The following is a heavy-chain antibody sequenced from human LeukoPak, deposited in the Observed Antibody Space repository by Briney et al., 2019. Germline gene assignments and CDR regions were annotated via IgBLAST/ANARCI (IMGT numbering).Heavy chain of an antibody. J-gene: IGHJ4*02. CDR2: ISGSGGST. CDR1: GFTFSSYW. CDR3: ARERQNKDFWSGGDY. V-gene: IGHV3-23*01. D-gene: IGHD3-3*01. Sequence: GGSLRLSCAASGFTFSSYWMSWVRQAPGKGLEWVSAISGSGGSTYYADSVKGRFTISRDNSKNTLYLQMNSLRAEDTAVYYCARERQNKDFWSGGDYWGQGTLVTVSS.